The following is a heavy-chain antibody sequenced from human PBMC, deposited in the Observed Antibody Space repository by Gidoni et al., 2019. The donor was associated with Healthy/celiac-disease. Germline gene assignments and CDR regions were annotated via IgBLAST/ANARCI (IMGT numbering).Heavy chain of an antibody. D-gene: IGHD6-19*01. J-gene: IGHJ6*02. CDR3: ARMLAGSRVYYYYYGMDV. CDR2: IFSNDEK. V-gene: IGHV2-26*01. CDR1: GFSLSNARVG. Sequence: QVTLKESGPELVQPTETPTLTCTVSGFSLSNARVGVSWIRQPPGKAREWLAHIFSNDEKSYSTSLKSRLTTSKDTSKSQVVLTMTNMDPVDTATYYCARMLAGSRVYYYYYGMDVWGQGTTVTVSS.